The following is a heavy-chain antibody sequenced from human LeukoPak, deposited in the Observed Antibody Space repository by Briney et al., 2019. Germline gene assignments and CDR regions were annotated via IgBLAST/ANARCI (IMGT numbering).Heavy chain of an antibody. CDR3: ARHGNYGNYFYYGMDV. Sequence: SGTLSLTCAVSGGSISSSNWWSWVRQPPGKGLEWIGEIYHSGSTNYNPSLKSRVTISVDKSKNQFSLKLTSVTAADTAVYYCARHGNYGNYFYYGMDVWGQGTTVTVSS. D-gene: IGHD3-10*01. V-gene: IGHV4-4*02. CDR2: IYHSGST. J-gene: IGHJ6*02. CDR1: GGSISSSNW.